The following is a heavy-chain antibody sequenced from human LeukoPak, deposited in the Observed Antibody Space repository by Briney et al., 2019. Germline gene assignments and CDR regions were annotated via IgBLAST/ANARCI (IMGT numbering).Heavy chain of an antibody. V-gene: IGHV3-43D*03. CDR2: ISWDGGST. Sequence: PPWGSLRLSCAASGFPFDDYAMHWVRQAPGKGLEWVSLISWDGGSTYYADSVKGRFTISRDNSKNSLYLQMNSLRGEDTALYYCSKDKDSSGCLDYWGQGTLVTVSS. J-gene: IGHJ4*02. CDR3: SKDKDSSGCLDY. CDR1: GFPFDDYA. D-gene: IGHD6-19*01.